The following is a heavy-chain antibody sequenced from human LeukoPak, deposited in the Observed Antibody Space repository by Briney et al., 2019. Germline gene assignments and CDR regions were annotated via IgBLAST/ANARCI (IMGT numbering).Heavy chain of an antibody. D-gene: IGHD3-10*01. V-gene: IGHV3-7*03. CDR2: IKQDGSEK. J-gene: IGHJ6*04. Sequence: PGGSLRLSCVASGFTFSSYWMTWVRQAPGKGLEWVANIKQDGSEKYYVDSVKGRFTISRDNAKKSLYLQMNSLRAEDTALYYCARAHYLDYYRSWDVWGKGTTVTVSS. CDR3: ARAHYLDYYRSWDV. CDR1: GFTFSSYW.